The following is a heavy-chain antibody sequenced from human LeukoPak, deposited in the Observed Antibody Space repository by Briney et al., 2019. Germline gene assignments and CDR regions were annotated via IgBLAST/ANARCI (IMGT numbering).Heavy chain of an antibody. V-gene: IGHV4-34*01. D-gene: IGHD2-2*03. CDR2: INHSGST. J-gene: IGHJ3*02. CDR1: GGSFSGYY. CDR3: ARHWINDAFDI. Sequence: SETLSLTCAVYGGSFSGYYWSWIRQPPGKGLEWIGEINHSGSTNYNPSLKSRVTISVDTSKNQFSLKLSSVTAADTAVYYCARHWINDAFDIWGQGTMVTVSS.